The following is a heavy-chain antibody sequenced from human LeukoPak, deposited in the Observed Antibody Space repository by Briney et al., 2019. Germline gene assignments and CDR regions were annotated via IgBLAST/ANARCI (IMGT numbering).Heavy chain of an antibody. CDR1: GGSISSGGYY. D-gene: IGHD6-19*01. CDR2: IYYSGST. CDR3: ARGLGSGRPYYYYGMDV. J-gene: IGHJ6*02. Sequence: SETLSLTCTVSGGSISSGGYYWSWIRQHPGKGLEWIGYIYYSGSTYYNPSLKSRVTISVDTSKNQFSLKLSSVTAADTAVYYCARGLGSGRPYYYYGMDVWGQGTTVTVSS. V-gene: IGHV4-31*03.